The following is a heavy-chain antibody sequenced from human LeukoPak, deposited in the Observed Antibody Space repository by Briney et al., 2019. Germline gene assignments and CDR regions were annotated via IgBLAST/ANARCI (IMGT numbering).Heavy chain of an antibody. J-gene: IGHJ6*02. V-gene: IGHV3-20*01. CDR2: INWNGGST. CDR3: ARADVDSGYEPYYYYGMDV. Sequence: GGSLRLSCAASGFTFDDYGMSWVRQAPGKGLEWVSGINWNGGSTGYADSVKGRFTISRDNAKNSLYLQMNSLRAEDTALYHCARADVDSGYEPYYYYGMDVWDQGTTVTVSS. CDR1: GFTFDDYG. D-gene: IGHD5-12*01.